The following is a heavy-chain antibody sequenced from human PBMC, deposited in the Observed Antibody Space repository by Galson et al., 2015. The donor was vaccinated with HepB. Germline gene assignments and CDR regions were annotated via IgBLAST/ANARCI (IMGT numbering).Heavy chain of an antibody. CDR1: GFTFSSYA. J-gene: IGHJ4*02. D-gene: IGHD2-21*01. Sequence: SLRLSCAASGFTFSSYAMSWVRQAPGKGLEWVAIISYDGSNKSYADSVKGRFTISRDNSKNTLYLQMNSLRNEETAVYYCARATYQMSLWGYWGQGTLVTVSS. CDR2: ISYDGSNK. V-gene: IGHV3-30-3*01. CDR3: ARATYQMSLWGY.